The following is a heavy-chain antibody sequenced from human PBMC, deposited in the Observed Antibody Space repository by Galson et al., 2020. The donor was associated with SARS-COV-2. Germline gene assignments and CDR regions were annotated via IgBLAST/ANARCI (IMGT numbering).Heavy chain of an antibody. Sequence: TLSLTCAVYGGSFSGYYWSWIRQPPGKGLEWIGEVNHSGSTNYNPSLKSRVTISVDTSKNQFSLKLSSVTAADTAVYYCARGLDGTGRFNGWDYWGQGTLVTVSS. CDR2: VNHSGST. V-gene: IGHV4-34*01. CDR3: ARGLDGTGRFNGWDY. CDR1: GGSFSGYY. D-gene: IGHD2-8*02. J-gene: IGHJ4*02.